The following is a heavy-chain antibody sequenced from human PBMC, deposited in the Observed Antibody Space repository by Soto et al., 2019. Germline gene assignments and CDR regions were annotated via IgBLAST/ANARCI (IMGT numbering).Heavy chain of an antibody. CDR2: ISGSGDST. CDR1: GFTFSSYA. J-gene: IGHJ4*02. V-gene: IGHV3-23*01. D-gene: IGHD6-19*01. CDR3: XKRTSGWYFDY. Sequence: EVQLLESGGGLVQPGGSLRLSCAASGFTFSSYAMSWVRQAPGKGLEWVSVISGSGDSTYYXXXVKGRFTISRDNSKXXXXXXXXXXXXXXXXXXXXXKRTSGWYFDYWGQGTLVTVSS.